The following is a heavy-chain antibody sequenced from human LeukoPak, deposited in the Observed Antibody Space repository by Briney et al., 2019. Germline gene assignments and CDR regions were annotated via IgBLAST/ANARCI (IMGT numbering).Heavy chain of an antibody. CDR2: IIPIFGTA. Sequence: ASVKVSCKASGGTFSSYAISWVRQAPGQGLEWMGRIIPIFGTANYAQKSQGRVTITTDESTSTAYMELSSLRSEDTAVYYCARGENYYYYMDVWGKGTTVTVSS. CDR1: GGTFSSYA. J-gene: IGHJ6*03. V-gene: IGHV1-69*05. CDR3: ARGENYYYYMDV.